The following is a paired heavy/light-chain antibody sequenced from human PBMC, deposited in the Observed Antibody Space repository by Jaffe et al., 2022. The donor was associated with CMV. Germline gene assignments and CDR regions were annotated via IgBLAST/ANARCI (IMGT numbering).Heavy chain of an antibody. V-gene: IGHV1-18*01. Sequence: QVQLVQSGAEVKKPGASVKVSCKASGYTFTSYGISWVRQAPGQGLEWMGWISAYNGNTNYAQKLQGRVTMTTDTSTSTAYMELRSLRSDDTAVYYCASHQVYCSGGSCYHSGRYFNYYYGMDVWGQGTTVTVSS. CDR3: ASHQVYCSGGSCYHSGRYFNYYYGMDV. J-gene: IGHJ6*02. CDR2: ISAYNGNT. CDR1: GYTFTSYG. D-gene: IGHD2-15*01.
Light chain of an antibody. CDR2: LGS. CDR3: MQALHHDDWT. CDR1: QSLLHSNGYNY. Sequence: DIVMTQSPLSLPVTPGEPASISCRSSQSLLHSNGYNYLDWYLQKPGQSPQLLIYLGSNRASGVPDRFSGSGSGTDFTLKISRVEAEDVGVYYCMQALHHDDWTFGQGTKVEIK. V-gene: IGKV2-28*01. J-gene: IGKJ1*01.